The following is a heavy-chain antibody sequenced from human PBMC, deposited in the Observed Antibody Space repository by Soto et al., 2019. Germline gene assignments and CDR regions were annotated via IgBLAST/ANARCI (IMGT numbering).Heavy chain of an antibody. D-gene: IGHD6-25*01. J-gene: IGHJ4*02. V-gene: IGHV4-39*07. CDR2: IYYSGST. CDR1: GGSISSGSYY. CDR3: ARLYGFSGLDY. Sequence: SETLSLTCTVSGGSISSGSYYWGWIRQPPGKGLEWIGSIYYSGSTYYNPSLKSRVTISVDTSKNQFSLKLSSVTAADTAVYYCARLYGFSGLDYWGQGTLVTVS.